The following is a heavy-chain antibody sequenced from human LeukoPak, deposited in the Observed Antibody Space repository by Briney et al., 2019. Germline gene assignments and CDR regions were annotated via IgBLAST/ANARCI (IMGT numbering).Heavy chain of an antibody. D-gene: IGHD6-19*01. CDR2: IKPDSGSA. CDR1: GYTFTAYY. CDR3: ARARVPIAVAGLYYFDY. V-gene: IGHV1-2*02. J-gene: IGHJ4*02. Sequence: GASVKVSCKASGYTFTAYYIHWLRQAPGQGPEWMGWIKPDSGSAHYAQKLQGRVTMTRDTSSNSAYMDLTRLKFDDTAVYYCARARVPIAVAGLYYFDYWGQGALVTVSS.